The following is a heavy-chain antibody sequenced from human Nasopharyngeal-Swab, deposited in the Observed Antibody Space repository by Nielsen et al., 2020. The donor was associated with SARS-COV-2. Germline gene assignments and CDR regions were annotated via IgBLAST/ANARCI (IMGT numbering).Heavy chain of an antibody. CDR3: AKVVAAHYYYYGMDV. V-gene: IGHV3-9*01. D-gene: IGHD2-15*01. Sequence: WIRQPPGQGLEWVSGISWNSGNIGYAGSVKGRFTISRDNAKNSLYLQMNSLRAEDTALYYCAKVVAAHYYYYGMDVWGQGTTVTVSS. J-gene: IGHJ6*02. CDR2: ISWNSGNI.